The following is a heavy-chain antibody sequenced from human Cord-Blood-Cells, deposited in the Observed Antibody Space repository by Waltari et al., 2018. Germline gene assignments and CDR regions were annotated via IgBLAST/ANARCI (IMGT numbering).Heavy chain of an antibody. CDR3: ARPNYEDSSGYYGERPGLNDALDI. CDR2: IIPIFGTA. D-gene: IGHD3-22*01. J-gene: IGHJ3*02. CDR1: GGTFSSYA. V-gene: IGHV1-69*06. Sequence: SSVKVSCKASGGTFSSYAISWVRQAPGQGLEWMGGIIPIFGTANYAQKFQGSVTITADKSTSTAYMELSSLRSEDTAVYYCARPNYEDSSGYYGERPGLNDALDIWGQGTMVTVSS.